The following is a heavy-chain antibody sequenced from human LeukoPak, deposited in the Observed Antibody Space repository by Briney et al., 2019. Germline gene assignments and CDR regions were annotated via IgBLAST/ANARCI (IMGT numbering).Heavy chain of an antibody. CDR2: ISYDGSNK. D-gene: IGHD1-7*01. CDR1: GFTFSSYA. J-gene: IGHJ5*02. Sequence: GGSLRLSCAASGFTFSSYAMHWVRQAPGKGLEWVAVISYDGSNKYYADSVKGRFTISRDNSKNTLYLQMNSPRAEDTAVYYCAKFSGLGGTTATSFGWLDPWGQGTLVTVSS. CDR3: AKFSGLGGTTATSFGWLDP. V-gene: IGHV3-30-3*02.